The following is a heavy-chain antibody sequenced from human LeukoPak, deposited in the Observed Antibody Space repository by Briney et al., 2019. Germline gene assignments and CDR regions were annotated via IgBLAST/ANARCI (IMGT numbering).Heavy chain of an antibody. V-gene: IGHV3-48*04. Sequence: GGSLRLSCAASGFSFSSYSMNWVRQTPGKGLEWVSYISSSSNTIYYADSVKGRFTISRDNAKNSLYLQMNSLRAEDTAVYYCARDPQYWFDPWGQGTLVTVSS. CDR1: GFSFSSYS. J-gene: IGHJ5*02. CDR3: ARDPQYWFDP. CDR2: ISSSSNTI.